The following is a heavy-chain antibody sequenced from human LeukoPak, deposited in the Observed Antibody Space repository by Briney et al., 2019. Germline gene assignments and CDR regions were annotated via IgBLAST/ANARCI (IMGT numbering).Heavy chain of an antibody. CDR2: IYYSGNT. Sequence: PSETLSLTCTVSGDSINNYYWTWIRQPPGKGLDWIGYIYYSGNTNYNPSLKSRVTISVDTSKNQFSLKLNSVTAADTAVYYCARPPISRWGEAGDYWGQGALVTVSS. V-gene: IGHV4-59*08. CDR1: GDSINNYY. CDR3: ARPPISRWGEAGDY. J-gene: IGHJ4*02. D-gene: IGHD3-16*01.